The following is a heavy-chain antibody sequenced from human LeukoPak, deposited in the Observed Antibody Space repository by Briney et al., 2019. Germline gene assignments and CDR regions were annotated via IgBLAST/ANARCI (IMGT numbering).Heavy chain of an antibody. CDR2: ISYDGSNK. Sequence: PGGSLRLSCAASGFTFSNAWMSWVRQAPGKGLEWVAFISYDGSNKYYADSVKGRFTISRDNAKNTLYLQMNSLRAEDTAVYYCAKVPTTDTGYSSSWGPPFWYHWGQGTLVTVSS. CDR1: GFTFSNAW. D-gene: IGHD6-13*01. J-gene: IGHJ4*02. CDR3: AKVPTTDTGYSSSWGPPFWYH. V-gene: IGHV3-30*18.